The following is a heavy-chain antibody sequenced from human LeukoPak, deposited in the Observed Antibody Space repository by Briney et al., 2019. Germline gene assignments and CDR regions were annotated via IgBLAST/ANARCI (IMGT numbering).Heavy chain of an antibody. CDR1: GFTFSSYT. V-gene: IGHV3-23*01. CDR2: INDGGGNT. J-gene: IGHJ4*02. Sequence: GGSLRLSCAASGFTFSSYTMSWVRQAPGKGLEWVSSINDGGGNTYYAHSVRGRFTISRDNSKNTLYLQMNSLRAEDTALYYCAKKVPFDSWGQGTLVTVSS. CDR3: AKKVPFDS. D-gene: IGHD3-10*01.